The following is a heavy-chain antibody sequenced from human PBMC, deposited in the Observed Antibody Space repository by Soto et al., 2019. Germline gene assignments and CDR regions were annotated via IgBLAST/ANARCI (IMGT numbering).Heavy chain of an antibody. V-gene: IGHV4-34*01. CDR3: ARAPLGNAFDI. Sequence: SETLSLTCAVYGGSFSGYYWSWIRQPPGKGLEWIGEINHGGSTNYNPSLKSRVTISVDTSKNQFSLKLSSVTAADTAVYYCARAPLGNAFDIWGQGTMVTVSS. J-gene: IGHJ3*02. CDR2: INHGGST. CDR1: GGSFSGYY. D-gene: IGHD7-27*01.